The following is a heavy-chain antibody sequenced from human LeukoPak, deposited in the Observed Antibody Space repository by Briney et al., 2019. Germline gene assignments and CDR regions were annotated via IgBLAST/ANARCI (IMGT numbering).Heavy chain of an antibody. CDR3: ARISSSNWYNERGAFDV. V-gene: IGHV4-59*01. CDR1: GGSISSYY. CDR2: IYYSGST. J-gene: IGHJ3*01. D-gene: IGHD6-13*01. Sequence: SETLSLTCTVSGGSISSYYWSWIRQPPGKGLEWIGYIYYSGSTNYNPSLKSRVTISVDTSKNQFSLKLSSVTAADTAVYYCARISSSNWYNERGAFDVWGQGTMVTVSS.